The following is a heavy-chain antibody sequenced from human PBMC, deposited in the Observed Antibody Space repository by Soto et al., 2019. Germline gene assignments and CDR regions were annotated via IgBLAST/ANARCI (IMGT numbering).Heavy chain of an antibody. D-gene: IGHD1-26*01. J-gene: IGHJ5*02. CDR1: GGSISSADYY. Sequence: SETLSLTCTVSGGSISSADYYWSWIRQPPGKGLEWIGYIYYSGSTYYNPSLTSRVIISVDTSKNHFSLKLSSVTATDTAVYYCATQEVGGSYVYTFDPWGQGTLVTVSS. CDR3: ATQEVGGSYVYTFDP. V-gene: IGHV4-30-4*01. CDR2: IYYSGST.